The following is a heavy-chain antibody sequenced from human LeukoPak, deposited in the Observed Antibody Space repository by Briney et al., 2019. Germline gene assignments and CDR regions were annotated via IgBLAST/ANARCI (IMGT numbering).Heavy chain of an antibody. V-gene: IGHV3-23*01. J-gene: IGHJ4*02. D-gene: IGHD5-24*01. CDR1: GFTFSKCG. Sequence: GGSLRLSCAASGFTFSKCGMSWVRQAPGKGLEWVSVLSASGGSTYYADSVKGRFTISRDNSKNTLYLQMKSLRAEDTAVYYCAKTRGDGYKDSFDYWGQGTLVTVSS. CDR3: AKTRGDGYKDSFDY. CDR2: LSASGGST.